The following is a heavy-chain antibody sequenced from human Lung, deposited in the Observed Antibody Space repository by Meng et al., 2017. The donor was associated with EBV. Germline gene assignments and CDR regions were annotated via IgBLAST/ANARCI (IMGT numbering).Heavy chain of an antibody. CDR2: ISAYNGNT. CDR1: GYNFNSYG. CDR3: ARVSDYDTSGLDY. V-gene: IGHV1-18*01. Sequence: QVQLEQYGAEVKKPGASVKVSCKASGYNFNSYGITWVRQAPGQGLEWMGWISAYNGNTDYAQKFQGRVTMTKDKSTSTAYMDLRSLRSDDTAVYYCARVSDYDTSGLDYWGRGTLVTVSS. J-gene: IGHJ4*02. D-gene: IGHD3-22*01.